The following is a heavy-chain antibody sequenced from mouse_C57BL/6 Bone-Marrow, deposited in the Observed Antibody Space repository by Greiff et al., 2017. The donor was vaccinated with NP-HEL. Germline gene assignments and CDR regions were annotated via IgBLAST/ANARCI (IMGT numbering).Heavy chain of an antibody. CDR3: ARDYGSFYYYAMDY. CDR1: SFNIKDYY. D-gene: IGHD1-1*01. Sequence: VHVKQSGAELVKPGASVKLSCTASSFNIKDYYMHWVKQRTEQGLEWIGRIDPEDGETKYAPKFQGKATITADTSSNTAYLQLSSLTSEDTAVYYCARDYGSFYYYAMDYWGQGTSVTVSS. CDR2: IDPEDGET. J-gene: IGHJ4*01. V-gene: IGHV14-2*01.